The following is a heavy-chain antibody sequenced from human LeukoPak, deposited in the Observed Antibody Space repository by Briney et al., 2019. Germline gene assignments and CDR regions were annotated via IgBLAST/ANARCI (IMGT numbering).Heavy chain of an antibody. V-gene: IGHV1-2*02. D-gene: IGHD6-13*01. CDR1: GYTFTDYY. CDR2: IKPNSGGT. J-gene: IGHJ6*02. CDR3: ARVRIGQQLDKYYYYAMDV. Sequence: ASLKVSCKASGYTFTDYYMHWVRQAPGQGLEWMGWIKPNSGGTNYAQKSQGRVTMTTDTSISTAYMEVSRLRSDDTAVYYCARVRIGQQLDKYYYYAMDVWGQGTTVTVSS.